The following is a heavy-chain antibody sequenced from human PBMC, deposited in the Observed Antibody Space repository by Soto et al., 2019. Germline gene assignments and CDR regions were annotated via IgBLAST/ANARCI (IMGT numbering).Heavy chain of an antibody. CDR2: TIPIFGTA. Sequence: SVKVSCKASGGTFSSYAISWVRQAPGQGLEWMGGTIPIFGTANYAQKFQGRVTITADESTSTAYMELSSLRSEDTAVYYCARAGYCSGGSCEYFDYWGQGTLVTVSS. V-gene: IGHV1-69*13. J-gene: IGHJ4*02. CDR1: GGTFSSYA. D-gene: IGHD2-15*01. CDR3: ARAGYCSGGSCEYFDY.